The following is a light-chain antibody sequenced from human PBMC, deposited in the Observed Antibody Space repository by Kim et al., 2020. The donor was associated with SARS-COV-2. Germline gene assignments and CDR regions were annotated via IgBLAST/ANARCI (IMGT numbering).Light chain of an antibody. Sequence: PGGTVTLTCASGAGAVTIGYYPHWFQQKPGQAPRTLIYKTTKKHAGTPARFSGSLLGGKAALTLSGVQTEDEADYYCQLWHGDTWVFGGGTQLTVL. CDR2: KTT. V-gene: IGLV7-43*01. CDR1: AGAVTIGYY. J-gene: IGLJ3*02. CDR3: QLWHGDTWV.